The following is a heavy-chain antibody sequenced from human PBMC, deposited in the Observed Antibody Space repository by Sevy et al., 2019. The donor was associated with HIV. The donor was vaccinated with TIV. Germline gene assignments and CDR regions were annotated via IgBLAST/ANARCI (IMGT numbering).Heavy chain of an antibody. CDR2: IKQDGSEK. CDR1: GFSFSSYW. Sequence: GESLKISCAASGFSFSSYWMTWVRQAPGKGLEWVANIKQDGSEKYYVDSVKGRFTISRDNAYKSLYLQMNSLRVEDTAVYYCARDPGDYYGSGSYIDNFYGMDVWGQGTTVTVSS. V-gene: IGHV3-7*01. J-gene: IGHJ6*02. D-gene: IGHD3-10*01. CDR3: ARDPGDYYGSGSYIDNFYGMDV.